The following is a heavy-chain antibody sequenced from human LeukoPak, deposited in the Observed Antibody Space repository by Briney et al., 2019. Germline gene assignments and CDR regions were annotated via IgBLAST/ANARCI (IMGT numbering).Heavy chain of an antibody. V-gene: IGHV3-74*01. D-gene: IGHD1-7*01. CDR1: GFTFSNYW. CDR2: INPDGSTI. J-gene: IGHJ4*02. Sequence: GGSLRLSCAASGFTFSNYWVHWVRQAPGKGLVWVSRINPDGSTINYADSVKGRFTISRDNAKNTLYLQMDSLRAEDTAVYYCATAGNYRFDYWGQGTLVTVSS. CDR3: ATAGNYRFDY.